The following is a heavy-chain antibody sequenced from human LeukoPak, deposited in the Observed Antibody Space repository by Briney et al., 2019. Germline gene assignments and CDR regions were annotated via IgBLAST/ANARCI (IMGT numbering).Heavy chain of an antibody. Sequence: PGGSLRLSCEASGFTSSSYWMCWVRQVPGKGLEWLANIGQDGTETNYVDSVKGRFTISRDNAKNSVYLQMNSLKAEDTAVYSCGRVGVKGGARNYMDVWGKGTTVTVSS. CDR2: IGQDGTET. D-gene: IGHD3-10*01. CDR3: GRVGVKGGARNYMDV. J-gene: IGHJ6*03. V-gene: IGHV3-7*01. CDR1: GFTSSSYW.